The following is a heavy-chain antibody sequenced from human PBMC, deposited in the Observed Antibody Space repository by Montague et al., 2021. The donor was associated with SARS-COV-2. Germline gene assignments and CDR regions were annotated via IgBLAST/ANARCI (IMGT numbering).Heavy chain of an antibody. CDR2: IHSSGST. CDR3: ARRLGGSGWLDY. Sequence: SETLSLTCTVAGGSISSGSYYWGWIRQPPGKGLEWIGNIHSSGSTYYKSRVTISVDTSKNQFSLKVTSVTAADTAVYYCARRLGGSGWLDYWGQRTLVTVSS. CDR1: GGSISSGSYY. V-gene: IGHV4-39*01. D-gene: IGHD6-25*01. J-gene: IGHJ4*02.